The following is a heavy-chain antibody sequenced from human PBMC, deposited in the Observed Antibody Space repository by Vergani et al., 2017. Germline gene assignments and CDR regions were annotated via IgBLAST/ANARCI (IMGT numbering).Heavy chain of an antibody. CDR3: ARGGDYSNYMDYYYMDV. CDR2: IYHSGST. Sequence: QVQLQESGPGLVKPSETLSLTCAVSGYSISSGYYWGWLRQPPGKGLEWIGSIYHSGSTYDNPSLKSRVTIAVDTSKNQFSLKLSSVTAADTAVYYCARGGDYSNYMDYYYMDVWGKGTTVTVSS. CDR1: GYSISSGYY. V-gene: IGHV4-38-2*01. D-gene: IGHD4-11*01. J-gene: IGHJ6*03.